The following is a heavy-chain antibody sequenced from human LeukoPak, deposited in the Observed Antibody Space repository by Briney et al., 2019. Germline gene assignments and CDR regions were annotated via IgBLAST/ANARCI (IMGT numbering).Heavy chain of an antibody. CDR2: IRSKAYGGTT. V-gene: IGHV3-49*03. Sequence: GGSLRLSCTTSGFTFGDYTMSWFRQAPGKGLEWVGFIRSKAYGGTTEYAASVKGRFTISRDDSKSIAYLRMNSLKTEDTAVYYCTRDFRALAGTGFDYWGQGTLVTVSS. CDR1: GFTFGDYT. J-gene: IGHJ4*02. CDR3: TRDFRALAGTGFDY. D-gene: IGHD6-19*01.